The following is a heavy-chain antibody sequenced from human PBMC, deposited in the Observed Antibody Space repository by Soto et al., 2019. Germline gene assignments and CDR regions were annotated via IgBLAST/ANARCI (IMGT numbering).Heavy chain of an antibody. CDR2: IYYSGST. J-gene: IGHJ4*02. CDR3: ARHRYTAVYFDS. D-gene: IGHD2-2*02. V-gene: IGHV4-39*01. CDR1: GGSISSSSYY. Sequence: QLQLQESGPGLVKPSETLSLTCTVSGGSISSSSYYWGWIRQPPGKGLEWIGSIYYSGSTYYNPSLKSRVTIYVDTSKNHFALKLSSVIAADTAVYYCARHRYTAVYFDSWGQGTLVTVSS.